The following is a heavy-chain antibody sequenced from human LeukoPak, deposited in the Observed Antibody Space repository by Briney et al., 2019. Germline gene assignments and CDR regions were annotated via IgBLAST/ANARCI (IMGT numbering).Heavy chain of an antibody. J-gene: IGHJ4*02. CDR1: GGSISSGDYY. CDR2: IYYSGST. CDR3: ARGPIVVVAASFDY. Sequence: PSQTLSLTCTVSGGSISSGDYYWRWIRQPPGKGLEWIGYIYYSGSTYYNPSLKSRVTISVDTSKNQFSLKLSSVTAADTAVYYCARGPIVVVAASFDYWGQGTLVTVSS. D-gene: IGHD2-15*01. V-gene: IGHV4-30-4*01.